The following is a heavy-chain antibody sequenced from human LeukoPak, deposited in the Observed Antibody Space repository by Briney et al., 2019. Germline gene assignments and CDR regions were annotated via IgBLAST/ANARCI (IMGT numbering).Heavy chain of an antibody. J-gene: IGHJ3*02. CDR1: GYTLTELS. V-gene: IGHV1-24*01. CDR2: FDPEDGET. CDR3: ATDRRSNDAFDI. D-gene: IGHD3-10*01. Sequence: VASVKVSRKVSGYTLTELSMHWVRQAPGKGLEWMGGFDPEDGETIYAQKFQGRVTMTEDTSTDTAYMELSSLRSEDTAVYYCATDRRSNDAFDIWGQGTMVTVSS.